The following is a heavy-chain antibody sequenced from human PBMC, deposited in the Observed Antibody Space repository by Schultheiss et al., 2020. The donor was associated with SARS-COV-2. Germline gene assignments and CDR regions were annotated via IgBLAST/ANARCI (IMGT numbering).Heavy chain of an antibody. D-gene: IGHD3-16*02. J-gene: IGHJ5*02. V-gene: IGHV4-34*01. CDR3: ARERIMITFGGVIVNWFDP. Sequence: SQTLSLTCAVYGGSFSGYYWSWIRQPPGKGLEWIGEINHSGSTNYNPSLESRVTISVDTSKNQLSLKLSSVTAADTAVYYCARERIMITFGGVIVNWFDPWGQGTLVTVSS. CDR2: INHSGST. CDR1: GGSFSGYY.